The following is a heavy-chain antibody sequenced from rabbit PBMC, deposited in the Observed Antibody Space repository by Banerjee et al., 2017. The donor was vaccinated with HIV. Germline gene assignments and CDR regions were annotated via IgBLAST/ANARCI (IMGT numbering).Heavy chain of an antibody. Sequence: QEQLEESGGDLVKPEGSLTLTCTASEIDFSGYYYMCWVRQAPGKGLEWIACIYAGSSGSTYYASWAKGRFTISETSSNTVFLQMTSLTAADTATYFCARGLVAGVLDLWGQGTLVTVS. J-gene: IGHJ4*01. CDR3: ARGLVAGVLDL. CDR2: IYAGSSGST. D-gene: IGHD3-3*01. V-gene: IGHV1S45*01. CDR1: EIDFSGYYY.